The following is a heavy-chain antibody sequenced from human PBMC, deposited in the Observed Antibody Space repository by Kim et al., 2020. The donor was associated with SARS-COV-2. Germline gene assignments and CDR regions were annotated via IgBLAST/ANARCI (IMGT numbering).Heavy chain of an antibody. CDR3: ARQRFCGVGYCPAAMDV. Sequence: ASVKVSCKASGYTFTDNYLHWVRQAPGQGLEWMGRIHPNDGGTIYAQKFQGRVTLTSDKSINTVYMEVRSDDTVVYYCARQRFCGVGYCPAAMDVWGQGT. J-gene: IGHJ6*02. D-gene: IGHD2-21*01. CDR2: IHPNDGGT. V-gene: IGHV1-2*05. CDR1: GYTFTDNY.